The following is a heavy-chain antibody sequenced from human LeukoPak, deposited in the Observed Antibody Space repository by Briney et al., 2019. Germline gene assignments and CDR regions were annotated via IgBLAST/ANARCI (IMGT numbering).Heavy chain of an antibody. CDR3: ARLGGYNWNPRHYYFYYMDV. V-gene: IGHV4-39*01. D-gene: IGHD1-20*01. J-gene: IGHJ6*03. CDR2: IYYIGST. Sequence: KPSETLSLTCTVSGGSISSSSYYWGWIRQPPGKRLEWIGSIYYIGSTYYNPSLKSRVTVSVDTSKNQFSLKLTSVTAADTAMYFCARLGGYNWNPRHYYFYYMDVWGKGTTVTVSS. CDR1: GGSISSSSYY.